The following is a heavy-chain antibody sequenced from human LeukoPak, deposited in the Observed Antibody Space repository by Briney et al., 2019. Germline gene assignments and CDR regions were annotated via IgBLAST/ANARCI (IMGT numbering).Heavy chain of an antibody. CDR2: INHSGST. Sequence: PSETLTLTCAVYGGSFSGYYGSWIRQPPGKGLEWIGEINHSGSTNYNPSLKGRVTISVDTSKNQFSLKLSSVTAADTAVYYCARKVNDYGIVRWGQGNLVTVSS. V-gene: IGHV4-34*01. CDR1: GGSFSGYY. J-gene: IGHJ4*02. CDR3: ARKVNDYGIVR. D-gene: IGHD4-17*01.